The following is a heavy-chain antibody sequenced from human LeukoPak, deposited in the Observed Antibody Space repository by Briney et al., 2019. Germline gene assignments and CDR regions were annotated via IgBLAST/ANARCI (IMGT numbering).Heavy chain of an antibody. CDR3: AKSFWWFGEFSPFDY. Sequence: ETLSLTCTVSGGSISSSSYYWGWVRQAPGKGLEWVSSISSSRSSIYYADSMKGRFTISRDNAKNSLYLQMNSLRAEDTAVYYCAKSFWWFGEFSPFDYWGQGTLVTVSS. V-gene: IGHV3-21*01. J-gene: IGHJ4*02. CDR2: ISSSRSSI. CDR1: GGSISSSSYY. D-gene: IGHD3-10*01.